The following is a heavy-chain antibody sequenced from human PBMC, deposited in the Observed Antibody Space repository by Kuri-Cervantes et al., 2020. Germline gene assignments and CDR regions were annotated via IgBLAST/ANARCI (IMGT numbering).Heavy chain of an antibody. CDR3: ASGEPAAFDI. J-gene: IGHJ3*02. Sequence: LSLTCAASGFTFSSYGMHWVRQAPGKGLEWVAVISYDGSNKYYADSVKGRFTISRDNSKNTLYLQMNSLRAEDTAVYYCASGEPAAFDIWGQGTMVTVSS. CDR1: GFTFSSYG. CDR2: ISYDGSNK. D-gene: IGHD1-14*01. V-gene: IGHV3-30*03.